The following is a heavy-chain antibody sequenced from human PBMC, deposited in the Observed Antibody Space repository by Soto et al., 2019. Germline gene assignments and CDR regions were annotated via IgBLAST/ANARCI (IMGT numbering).Heavy chain of an antibody. CDR1: GGSVSSGSYY. CDR3: AREWRRYDVWSGHYGMDV. J-gene: IGHJ6*02. Sequence: SETLSLTCTVSGGSVSSGSYYWSWIRQPPGKGLEWIGYIYYSGSTNYNPSLKSRVTISVDTSKNQFSLKLSSVTAADTAVYYCAREWRRYDVWSGHYGMDVWGQGTTVTVSS. V-gene: IGHV4-61*01. D-gene: IGHD3-3*01. CDR2: IYYSGST.